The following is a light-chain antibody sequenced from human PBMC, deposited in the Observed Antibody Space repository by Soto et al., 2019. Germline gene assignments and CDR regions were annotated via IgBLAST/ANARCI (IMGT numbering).Light chain of an antibody. CDR3: KQYNSFWT. V-gene: IGKV1-5*01. J-gene: IGKJ1*01. CDR2: DVS. Sequence: DIQMTQSPSTLSASVGDRVTITCRASQSISSWLAWYQQKPGKAPKLLIYDVSSLESGVPSRFSGSGSGTEFTLTISSLQPDDFATYYCKQYNSFWTFGQGTKGDIK. CDR1: QSISSW.